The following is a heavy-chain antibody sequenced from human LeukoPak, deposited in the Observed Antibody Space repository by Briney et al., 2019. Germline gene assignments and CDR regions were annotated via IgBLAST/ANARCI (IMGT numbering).Heavy chain of an antibody. CDR2: IHPGDSKT. CDR1: GYTFMSYC. Sequence: SGESLKISCKAAGYTFMSYCIAWVRQMPGKGLEWMGIIHPGDSKTTYSPSFQGQVTISADKPITSAYLQWRRLKARESAMYYCACSGGGGFDIWGQGTVVSVSS. CDR3: ACSGGGGFDI. V-gene: IGHV5-51*01. D-gene: IGHD3-16*01. J-gene: IGHJ3*02.